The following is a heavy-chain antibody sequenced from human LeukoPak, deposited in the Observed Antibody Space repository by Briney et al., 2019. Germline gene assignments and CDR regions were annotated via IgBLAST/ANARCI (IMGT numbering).Heavy chain of an antibody. CDR1: GFTFSSYW. J-gene: IGHJ5*02. CDR2: IKQDGSEK. V-gene: IGHV3-7*01. D-gene: IGHD3-10*01. CDR3: ARVRLEAALYGLGSYVWFDP. Sequence: GGSLRLSCAASGFTFSSYWMSWVRQAPGKGLEWVANIKQDGSEKYYVDSVRGRFTISRDNAKNSLYLQMNSLRAEDTAVYYCARVRLEAALYGLGSYVWFDPWGQGTLVTVSS.